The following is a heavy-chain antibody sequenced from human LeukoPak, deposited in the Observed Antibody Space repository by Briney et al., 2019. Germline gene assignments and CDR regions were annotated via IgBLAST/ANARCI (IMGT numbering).Heavy chain of an antibody. CDR1: GYSFTSYW. CDR3: ARPESIAAADVPFDY. V-gene: IGHV5-51*01. D-gene: IGHD6-13*01. CDR2: IYPGDSDT. J-gene: IGHJ4*02. Sequence: GESLKISRKGSGYSFTSYWIGWVRQMPGKGLEWMWIIYPGDSDTRYSPSFQGQVTISADKSISTAYLQWSSLKASDTAMYYCARPESIAAADVPFDYWGQGTLVTVSS.